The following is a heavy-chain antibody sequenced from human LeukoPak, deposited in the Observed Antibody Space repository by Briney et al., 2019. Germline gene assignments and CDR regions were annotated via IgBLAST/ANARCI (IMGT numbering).Heavy chain of an antibody. V-gene: IGHV3-23*01. J-gene: IGHJ4*02. Sequence: GGSLRLSCAASGFTFSSYAMSWVRQAPGKGLEWVSAISGSGGSTYYADSVKGRFTISRDNSKNTPYLQMNSLRAEDTAVYYCAKDQGYYYGSGSYVFDYWGQGTLVTVSS. D-gene: IGHD3-10*01. CDR2: ISGSGGST. CDR3: AKDQGYYYGSGSYVFDY. CDR1: GFTFSSYA.